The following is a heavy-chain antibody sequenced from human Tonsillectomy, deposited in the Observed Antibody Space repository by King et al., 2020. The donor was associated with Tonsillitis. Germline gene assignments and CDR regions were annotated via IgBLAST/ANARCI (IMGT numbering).Heavy chain of an antibody. V-gene: IGHV3-11*01. Sequence: VQLVESGGGFVKPGGSLRLSCAASGFIFSDYYMSWIRQAPAKGLEWVAFISSSGDAVYYADSLKGRFTVSRDNAKNSLYLQINDLRPEDTAVYYCAREGWDTHEAFDVWGQGTKVTLS. J-gene: IGHJ3*01. D-gene: IGHD1-26*01. CDR3: AREGWDTHEAFDV. CDR1: GFIFSDYY. CDR2: ISSSGDAV.